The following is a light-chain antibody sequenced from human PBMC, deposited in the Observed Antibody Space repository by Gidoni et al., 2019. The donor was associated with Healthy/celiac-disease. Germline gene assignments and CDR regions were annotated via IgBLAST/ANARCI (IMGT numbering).Light chain of an antibody. CDR3: QQSYSTLGT. CDR1: QSISSY. Sequence: DIQMPQSPSSLSASVGDRVTITCRASQSISSYLNWYQQKPGKAPKLLIYAASSLQSGVPSRFSGSGSGTDFTLTISSLQPEDFATYYCQQSYSTLGTFXGXTKVEIK. V-gene: IGKV1-39*01. CDR2: AAS. J-gene: IGKJ4*01.